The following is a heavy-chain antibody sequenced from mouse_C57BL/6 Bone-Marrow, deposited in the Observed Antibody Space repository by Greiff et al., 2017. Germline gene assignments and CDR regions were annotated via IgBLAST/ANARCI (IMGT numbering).Heavy chain of an antibody. Sequence: QVTLKESGPGILQSSQTLSLTCPFSGFSLSTSGMGVSWIRQPSGKGLEWLAHIFWDDDKRYNPSLKSRLTISKDTSRNKVFRKMTSVDTADTATYYWARAGRGSYWYCDVWGTGTTVTVSS. V-gene: IGHV8-12*01. CDR3: ARAGRGSYWYCDV. CDR1: GFSLSTSGMG. CDR2: IFWDDDK. D-gene: IGHD3-3*01. J-gene: IGHJ1*03.